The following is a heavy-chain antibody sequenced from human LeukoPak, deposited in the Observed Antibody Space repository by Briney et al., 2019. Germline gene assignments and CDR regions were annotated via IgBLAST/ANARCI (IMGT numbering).Heavy chain of an antibody. V-gene: IGHV1-46*01. CDR1: GYTFFDFY. D-gene: IGHD2-8*01. CDR3: ARSYFRDARGGFDY. J-gene: IGHJ4*02. Sequence: ASVKASCKASGYTFFDFYLHWVRQAPGQGLEWMGIINPNDGRTTDAQKFQGRVSMTSDTSTTTGYMELSGLRSDDTAVYYCARSYFRDARGGFDYWGQGTLVTVSS. CDR2: INPNDGRT.